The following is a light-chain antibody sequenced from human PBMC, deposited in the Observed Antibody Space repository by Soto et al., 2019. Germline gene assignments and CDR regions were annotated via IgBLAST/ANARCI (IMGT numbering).Light chain of an antibody. CDR2: GAS. J-gene: IGKJ1*01. CDR1: QSVSSSY. CDR3: QQYGRSPRT. Sequence: EIVLTQSPGTLSLSPGERATLSCRASQSVSSSYLAWYQQKPGQAPRLLIYGASSRATGNPDRFSGSGSGTDFTLNISRLEPEDFAVYYCQQYGRSPRTFGQGTKVDIK. V-gene: IGKV3-20*01.